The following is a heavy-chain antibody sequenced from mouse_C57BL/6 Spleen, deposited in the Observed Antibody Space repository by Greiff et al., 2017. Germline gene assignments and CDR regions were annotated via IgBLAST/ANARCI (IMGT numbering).Heavy chain of an antibody. V-gene: IGHV1-69*01. CDR1: GYTFTSYW. CDR2: IDPSDSYT. D-gene: IGHD1-1*01. Sequence: VQLQQPGAELVMPGASVKLSCKASGYTFTSYWMHWVKQRPGQGLEWIGEIDPSDSYTNYNQKFKGKSTLTVDKSSSTAYMQLSSLTSEDSAVYYCARKWPYYYGSSYGFAYWGQGTLVTVSA. J-gene: IGHJ3*01. CDR3: ARKWPYYYGSSYGFAY.